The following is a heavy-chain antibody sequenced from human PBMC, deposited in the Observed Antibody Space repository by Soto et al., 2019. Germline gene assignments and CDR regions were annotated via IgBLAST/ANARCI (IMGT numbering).Heavy chain of an antibody. V-gene: IGHV3-33*01. CDR3: ARDPGTDAAIHY. D-gene: IGHD6-25*01. J-gene: IGHJ4*02. CDR1: GFTFSNFG. CDR2: IWHDGKNK. Sequence: QVQVVESGGGVVQPGTSLRLSCAASGFTFSNFGMHWVRQAPGKGLEWVAVIWHDGKNKYYADSVEGRSTIPRDNSKNTLNLQLNTPRADDTAVYYCARDPGTDAAIHYWGPGPLVIVSS.